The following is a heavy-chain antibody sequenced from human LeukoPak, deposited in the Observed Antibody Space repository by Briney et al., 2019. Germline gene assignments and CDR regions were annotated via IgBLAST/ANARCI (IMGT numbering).Heavy chain of an antibody. CDR2: INPSGGST. V-gene: IGHV1-46*01. CDR1: GYTFTSNY. Sequence: ASVKVSCKASGYTFTSNYMHWVRHAPGQGLEWMGIINPSGGSTSYAQKFQGRVTMTRNMSTSTVYMELSSLRSEDTAVYYCARGVVAASNWFDPWGQGTLVTVSS. D-gene: IGHD2-15*01. CDR3: ARGVVAASNWFDP. J-gene: IGHJ5*02.